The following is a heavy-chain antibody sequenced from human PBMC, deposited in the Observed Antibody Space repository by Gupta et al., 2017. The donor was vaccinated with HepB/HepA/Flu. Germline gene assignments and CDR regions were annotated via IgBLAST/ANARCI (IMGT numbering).Heavy chain of an antibody. CDR1: GFTFSSYA. Sequence: EVQLVESGGGLVQPGGSLRLSCAASGFTFSSYAMHWVRQAPGKGLEYVSAISNNGGSTYYANSVKGRFTISRDNSKNTLYLQMGSLRPEDMAVYYCARGGRYSNYGLFDLWGRGTLVTVSS. CDR2: ISNNGGST. D-gene: IGHD4-11*01. CDR3: ARGGRYSNYGLFDL. V-gene: IGHV3-64*01. J-gene: IGHJ2*01.